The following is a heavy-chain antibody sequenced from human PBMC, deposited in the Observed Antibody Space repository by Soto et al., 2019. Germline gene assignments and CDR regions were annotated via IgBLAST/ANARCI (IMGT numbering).Heavy chain of an antibody. D-gene: IGHD3-3*01. J-gene: IGHJ6*02. Sequence: KASETLSLTCAVSGGSISSSNWWSWVRQPPGKGLEWIGEIYHSGSTNYNPSLKSRVTISVDKSKNQFSLKLSSVTAADTAVYYCARAGLITIFGVAYGMDVWGQGTTVTVSS. V-gene: IGHV4-4*02. CDR3: ARAGLITIFGVAYGMDV. CDR2: IYHSGST. CDR1: GGSISSSNW.